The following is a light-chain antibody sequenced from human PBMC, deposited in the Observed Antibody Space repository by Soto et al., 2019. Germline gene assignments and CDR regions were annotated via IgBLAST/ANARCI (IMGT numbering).Light chain of an antibody. CDR2: AAS. CDR3: QQSDSTPLH. J-gene: IGKJ3*01. CDR1: QSISSY. V-gene: IGKV1-39*01. Sequence: DIQMTQSPSSLSASVGDRVTITCRASQSISSYLNWYQQKPGKAPKLLIYAASSLQSGVPSRFSGSGSGTDFTRTISSLQPEDFATYYCQQSDSTPLHVGPGTKVDIK.